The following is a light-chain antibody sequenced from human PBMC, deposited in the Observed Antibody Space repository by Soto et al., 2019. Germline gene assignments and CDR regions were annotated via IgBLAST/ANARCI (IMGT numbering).Light chain of an antibody. V-gene: IGKV1-39*01. CDR3: QQSYRTHT. Sequence: DIQMTQSPSSLSASVGDRVTITCRASQSISSYLNWYQQKPGKAPKLLIYAASSLQSGVPSRFSGSGSGTDFTLTISSLQPEDFATYYCQQSYRTHTFGPGTKLEIK. CDR2: AAS. J-gene: IGKJ2*01. CDR1: QSISSY.